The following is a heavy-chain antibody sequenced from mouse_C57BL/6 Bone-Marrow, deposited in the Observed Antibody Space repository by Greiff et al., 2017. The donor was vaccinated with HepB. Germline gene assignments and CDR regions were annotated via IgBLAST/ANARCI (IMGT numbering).Heavy chain of an antibody. V-gene: IGHV14-4*01. J-gene: IGHJ4*01. D-gene: IGHD1-1*01. CDR1: GFNIKDDY. Sequence: VQLQQSGAELVRPGASVKLSCTASGFNIKDDYMHWVKQRPEQGLEWIGWIDPENGDTEYASKFQGKATITADTSSNTAYLQLSSLTSEDTAVYDGTPFTAVVARAMDYWGQGTSVTVSS. CDR3: TPFTAVVARAMDY. CDR2: IDPENGDT.